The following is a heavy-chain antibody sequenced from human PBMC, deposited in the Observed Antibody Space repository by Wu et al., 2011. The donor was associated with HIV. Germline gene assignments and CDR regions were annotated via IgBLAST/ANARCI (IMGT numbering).Heavy chain of an antibody. J-gene: IGHJ6*03. CDR3: ARAYDLWSGSGYYYYMDV. CDR1: GYTFTAYD. D-gene: IGHD3-3*01. CDR2: VIPILGTT. V-gene: IGHV1-69*11. Sequence: QVHLEQSGAEVKKPGASVKVSCKTSGYTFTAYDMHWVRQAPGQGPEWMGRVIPILGTTNYAQKFRGRVTITADESTTTTYLELSSLRSEDTAVYYCARAYDLWSGSGYYYYMDVWGKGTTVSVSS.